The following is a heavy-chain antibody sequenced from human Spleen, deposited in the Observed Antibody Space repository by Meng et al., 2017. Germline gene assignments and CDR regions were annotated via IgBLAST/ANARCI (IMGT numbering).Heavy chain of an antibody. CDR1: GDSVSSTSAA. V-gene: IGHV6-1*01. CDR2: TYYRSKWYN. J-gene: IGHJ4*02. D-gene: IGHD3-10*01. Sequence: VHLQQSVPRRVKPPQTPPLTCAISGDSVSSTSAAWNWISQSPSRGLGWLGRTYYRSKWYNDYAVSVKSRITITPGTSKNHFSLQPNSVTPEDTAVYYCARGPGILNYWGQGTLVTVSS. CDR3: ARGPGILNY.